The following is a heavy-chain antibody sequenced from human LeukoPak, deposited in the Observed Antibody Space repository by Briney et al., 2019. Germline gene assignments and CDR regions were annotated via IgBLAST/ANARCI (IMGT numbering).Heavy chain of an antibody. CDR2: IYSTGST. J-gene: IGHJ4*02. Sequence: SATLSLTCTVSGGSISSYYWSWIRQPAGKGLEWIGRIYSTGSTNYNPSLKSRVTMSVDTSKNQFSLRLRSVTAADTAVYYCARQIASAGTAGFDFWGQGALVTVSS. CDR1: GGSISSYY. V-gene: IGHV4-4*07. CDR3: ARQIASAGTAGFDF. D-gene: IGHD6-13*01.